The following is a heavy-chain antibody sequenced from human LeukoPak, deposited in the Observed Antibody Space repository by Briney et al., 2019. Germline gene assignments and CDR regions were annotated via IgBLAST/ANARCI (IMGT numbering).Heavy chain of an antibody. D-gene: IGHD2-15*01. Sequence: TGGSLRLSCAASGFTFSTYPMSWVRQAPGKGLVWISTISGSGTATHYADSVKGRFTISRDNSKNTLFLQMNSLRADDTAAYYCAKGHRLCSSGNCNSQVDSWGHGTLAIVPS. CDR2: ISGSGTAT. J-gene: IGHJ5*01. CDR1: GFTFSTYP. CDR3: AKGHRLCSSGNCNSQVDS. V-gene: IGHV3-23*01.